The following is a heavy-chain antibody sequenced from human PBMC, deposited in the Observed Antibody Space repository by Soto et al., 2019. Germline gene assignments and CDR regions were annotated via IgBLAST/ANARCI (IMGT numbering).Heavy chain of an antibody. J-gene: IGHJ4*02. CDR2: IYIGDSDS. Sequence: PGESLKISCKGSGYSFASYWIGWVRQRPGRGLEWMGSIYIGDSDSTYSPSFQGQVTFSADWSTTTAYLQWSSLKASDTAIYYCARSPEAAAASDYWGQGTLVTVSS. V-gene: IGHV5-51*01. D-gene: IGHD6-13*01. CDR1: GYSFASYW. CDR3: ARSPEAAAASDY.